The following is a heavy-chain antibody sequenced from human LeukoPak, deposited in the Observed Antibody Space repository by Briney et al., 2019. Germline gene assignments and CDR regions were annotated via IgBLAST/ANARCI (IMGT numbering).Heavy chain of an antibody. CDR2: ISNNGGYT. J-gene: IGHJ4*02. Sequence: RGSLRLSCAASGFTFSSSAMSWVRQAPGKGLEWVSAISNNGGYTYYADSVQGRFTISRDNSKSTLCLQMNSLRAEDTAVYYCAKQLGYCSDGSCYFPYWGQGTLVTVSS. D-gene: IGHD2-15*01. CDR1: GFTFSSSA. V-gene: IGHV3-23*01. CDR3: AKQLGYCSDGSCYFPY.